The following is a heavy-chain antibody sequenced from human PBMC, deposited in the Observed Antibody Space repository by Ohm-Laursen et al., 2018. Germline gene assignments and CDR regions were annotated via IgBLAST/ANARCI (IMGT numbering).Heavy chain of an antibody. V-gene: IGHV1-18*01. D-gene: IGHD6-19*01. CDR1: GYTFTSYG. J-gene: IGHJ4*02. Sequence: SVKVSCKASGYTFTSYGISWVRQAPGQGLKWMGWISTYNGNTNYAQKLQGRVTMTTDTSTSTAYMELRSLRSDDTAVYYCARGTSRSSGWYSDYWGQGTLVTVSS. CDR2: ISTYNGNT. CDR3: ARGTSRSSGWYSDY.